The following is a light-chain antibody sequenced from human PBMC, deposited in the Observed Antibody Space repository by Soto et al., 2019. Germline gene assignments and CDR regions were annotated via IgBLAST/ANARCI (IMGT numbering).Light chain of an antibody. CDR1: RSVSSN. V-gene: IGKV3-15*01. J-gene: IGKJ2*01. CDR3: QQYNNWLRT. CDR2: GAS. Sequence: EIVMTQSPATLSVSPGERATLSCRASRSVSSNLAWYQQKPGQAPRLLIYGASTRATGIPARFSGSGSGTEFTLTISSLQSEDFAVYYCQQYNNWLRTFGQGTKLEIK.